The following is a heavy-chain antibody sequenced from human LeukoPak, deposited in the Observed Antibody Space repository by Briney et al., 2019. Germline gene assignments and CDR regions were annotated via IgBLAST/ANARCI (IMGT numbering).Heavy chain of an antibody. Sequence: GRSLRLSCAASGFTFSTYAMHWVRQAPGKGLEWVAVISYDGSSKNYGDSVKGRFTISRDNSKNTVYLQMNSPRVEDTALYYCARGIFTGGTYYGYWGQGTLVTVSS. J-gene: IGHJ4*02. CDR3: ARGIFTGGTYYGY. D-gene: IGHD1-26*01. CDR1: GFTFSTYA. CDR2: ISYDGSSK. V-gene: IGHV3-30-3*01.